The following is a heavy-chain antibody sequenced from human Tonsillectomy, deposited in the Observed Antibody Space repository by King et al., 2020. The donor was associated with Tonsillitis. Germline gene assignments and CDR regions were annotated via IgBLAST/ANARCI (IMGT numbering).Heavy chain of an antibody. J-gene: IGHJ6*03. V-gene: IGHV4-34*01. CDR3: ATTPYGPRGRGDMDV. Sequence: VQLQQWGAGLLKPSETLSLTCAVYGGSFSAYYWSWIRQPPGKGLEWIGEINHSGSTNYNPSLKSRVTISVDTSKKQFSLKVNSVTAADAAVYYCATTPYGPRGRGDMDVWGKGTTVSVSS. D-gene: IGHD4-17*01. CDR2: INHSGST. CDR1: GGSFSAYY.